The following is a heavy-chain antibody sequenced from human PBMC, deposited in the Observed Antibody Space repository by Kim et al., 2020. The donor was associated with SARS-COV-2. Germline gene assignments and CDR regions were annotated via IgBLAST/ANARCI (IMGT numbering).Heavy chain of an antibody. Sequence: ASVKVSCKASGYTFIDYYMHWVRQAPGQGLEWMGRINPNSGGTNYAQKFQGRVTMTRDTSISTAYMELSRLRSDDTAVYYCARGSRGLGEYWGQGTLVTVSS. D-gene: IGHD3-10*01. V-gene: IGHV1-2*06. J-gene: IGHJ4*02. CDR3: ARGSRGLGEY. CDR1: GYTFIDYY. CDR2: INPNSGGT.